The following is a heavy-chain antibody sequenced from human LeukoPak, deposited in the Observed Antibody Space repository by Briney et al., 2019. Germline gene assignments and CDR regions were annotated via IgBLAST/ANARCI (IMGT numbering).Heavy chain of an antibody. CDR1: GGSISSYY. CDR2: IYYSGST. V-gene: IGHV4-59*01. D-gene: IGHD3-9*01. J-gene: IGHJ4*02. CDR3: ARGVGNYDILTGYSYYFDY. Sequence: PSETLSLTCTVSGGSISSYYWSWIRQPPGKGLEWIGYIYYSGSTNYNPSLKSRVTISLDTSKNQFSLKLSSVTAADTAVYYCARGVGNYDILTGYSYYFDYWGQGILVTVSS.